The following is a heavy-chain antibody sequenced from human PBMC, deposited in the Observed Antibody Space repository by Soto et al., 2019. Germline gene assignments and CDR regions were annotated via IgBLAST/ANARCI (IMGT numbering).Heavy chain of an antibody. CDR1: GFTFSNYA. CDR2: IWYDGSNK. J-gene: IGHJ4*02. CDR3: ARGGNNGWSLDY. Sequence: QVQLVESGGGVVQPGRSLRLSCAASGFTFSNYAMHWVRQAPGKGLEWVAIIWYDGSNKYYADSVEGRFTISRDNSMHTLYRQLKSLRAEDTAVYYCARGGNNGWSLDYWGQGTLVTISS. D-gene: IGHD6-19*01. V-gene: IGHV3-33*01.